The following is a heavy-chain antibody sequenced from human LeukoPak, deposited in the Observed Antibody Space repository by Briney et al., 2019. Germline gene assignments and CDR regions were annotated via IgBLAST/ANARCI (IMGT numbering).Heavy chain of an antibody. CDR3: AREKSGEFDY. CDR1: GGSFSSYY. Sequence: PSETLSLTCTISGGSFSSYYWNWIRRPPGKGLEWIGYIYYSGTTNYNPSLKSRVTISVDTSKNQFSLKLNSVTAADTAVYYCAREKSGEFDYWGQGTLVTVSS. CDR2: IYYSGTT. J-gene: IGHJ4*02. V-gene: IGHV4-59*01. D-gene: IGHD7-27*01.